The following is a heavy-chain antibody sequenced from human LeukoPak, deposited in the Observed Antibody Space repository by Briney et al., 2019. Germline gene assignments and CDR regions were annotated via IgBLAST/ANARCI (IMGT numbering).Heavy chain of an antibody. D-gene: IGHD6-13*01. CDR1: GFTFSSYG. Sequence: GGSLRLSCAASGFTFSSYGMHWVRQAPGKGLEWVAVISYDGSNKYYADSVKGRFTISRDNSKNTLYLQMNSLRAEDTAVYYCAKDLEYSSSWYLGGENFDYWGQGTLVTVSS. V-gene: IGHV3-30*18. CDR2: ISYDGSNK. CDR3: AKDLEYSSSWYLGGENFDY. J-gene: IGHJ4*02.